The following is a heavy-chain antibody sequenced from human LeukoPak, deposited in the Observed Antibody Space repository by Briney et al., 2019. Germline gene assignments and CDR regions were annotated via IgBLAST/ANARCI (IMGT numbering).Heavy chain of an antibody. V-gene: IGHV3-30-3*01. CDR3: ARLSHFDY. Sequence: PGGSLRLSCAASGFTFSSYAMSWVRQAPGKGLEWVAVISYDGSNKYYADSVKGRFTISRDNSKNTLYLQMNSLRAEDTAVYYCARLSHFDYWGQGTLVTVSS. D-gene: IGHD3-16*02. CDR1: GFTFSSYA. J-gene: IGHJ4*02. CDR2: ISYDGSNK.